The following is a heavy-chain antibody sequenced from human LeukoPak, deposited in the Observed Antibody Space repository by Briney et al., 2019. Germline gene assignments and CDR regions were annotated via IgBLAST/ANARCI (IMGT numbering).Heavy chain of an antibody. V-gene: IGHV3-21*01. CDR1: GFTFSSYS. J-gene: IGHJ6*03. D-gene: IGHD5-24*01. Sequence: GGSLRLSCAASGFTFSSYSMNWVRQAPGKGLEWVSSISSSGSYIYYADSVKGRFTISRDNSKNTLYLQMNSLRAEDTAVYYCARDGYNPALYYMDVWGKGTTVTVSS. CDR2: ISSSGSYI. CDR3: ARDGYNPALYYMDV.